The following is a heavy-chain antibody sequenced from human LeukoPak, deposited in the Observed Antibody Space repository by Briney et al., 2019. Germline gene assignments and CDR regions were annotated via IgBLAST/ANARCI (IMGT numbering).Heavy chain of an antibody. CDR2: VSINDGNT. Sequence: GASVKVSCKASGYTFTNYHIAWVRQAPGQGLEWMGWVSINDGNTVYAQRLQGRVTMTTDTSTSVAYMELRSLTSDDTAVYYCTRAPPGMTMMTDYWGQGTLVTVSS. J-gene: IGHJ4*02. V-gene: IGHV1-18*01. CDR1: GYTFTNYH. D-gene: IGHD3-22*01. CDR3: TRAPPGMTMMTDY.